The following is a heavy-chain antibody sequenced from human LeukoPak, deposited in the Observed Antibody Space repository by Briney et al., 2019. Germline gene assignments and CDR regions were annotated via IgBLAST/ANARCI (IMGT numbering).Heavy chain of an antibody. CDR2: INPNSGGT. V-gene: IGHV1-2*02. CDR1: GYTFTGYY. Sequence: ASVKVSCKASGYTFTGYYMHWVRQAPGQGLEWMGWINPNSGGTNYAQRFQGRVTMTRDTSISTAYMELSRLRSDDTAVYYCARDGIGGSSWYGGIDYWGQGTLVTVSS. D-gene: IGHD6-13*01. CDR3: ARDGIGGSSWYGGIDY. J-gene: IGHJ4*02.